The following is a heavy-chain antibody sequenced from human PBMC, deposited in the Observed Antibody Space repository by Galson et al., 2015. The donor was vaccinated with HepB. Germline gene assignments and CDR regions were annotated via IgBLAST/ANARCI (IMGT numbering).Heavy chain of an antibody. D-gene: IGHD5-18*01. CDR2: IKQDGSEK. Sequence: SLRLSCAASGFTFSSYWMSWVRQAPGKGLEWVANIKQDGSEKYYVDSVKGRFTISRDNAKNSLYLQMNSLRAEDTAVYYCARSGMNSYGYHYYYGMDVWGQGTTVTVSS. CDR3: ARSGMNSYGYHYYYGMDV. V-gene: IGHV3-7*03. CDR1: GFTFSSYW. J-gene: IGHJ6*02.